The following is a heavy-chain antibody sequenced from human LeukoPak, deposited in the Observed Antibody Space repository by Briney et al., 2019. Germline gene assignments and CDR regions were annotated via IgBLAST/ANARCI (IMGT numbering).Heavy chain of an antibody. Sequence: TSETLSLTCTVSGGSISSGDYYWSWIRQPPGKGLEWIGYIYYSGSTNYNPSLKSRVTISVDTSKNQFSLKLTSVTAADTAVYYCARARGATIFQSAFDIWGQGTMVTVSS. J-gene: IGHJ3*02. V-gene: IGHV4-61*08. CDR3: ARARGATIFQSAFDI. CDR1: GGSISSGDYY. D-gene: IGHD5-24*01. CDR2: IYYSGST.